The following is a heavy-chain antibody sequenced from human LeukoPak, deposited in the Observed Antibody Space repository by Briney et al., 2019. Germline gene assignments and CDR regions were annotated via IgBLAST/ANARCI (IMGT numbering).Heavy chain of an antibody. D-gene: IGHD3-16*02. V-gene: IGHV4-39*07. Sequence: SETLSLTCTVSGGSISSSSYYWGWIRQPPGKGLEWIGSIYYSGSTYYNPSLKSRVTISVDTSKNQFSLKLSSVTAADTAVYYCARHVSWFGGVIVYLDYWGQGTLVTVSS. CDR1: GGSISSSSYY. CDR2: IYYSGST. J-gene: IGHJ4*02. CDR3: ARHVSWFGGVIVYLDY.